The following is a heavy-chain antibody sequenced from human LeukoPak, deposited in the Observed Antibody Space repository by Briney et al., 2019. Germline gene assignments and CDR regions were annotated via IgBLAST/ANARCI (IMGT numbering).Heavy chain of an antibody. V-gene: IGHV4-39*07. CDR1: GGSISSSSYY. D-gene: IGHD5-18*01. CDR2: IYYSGTT. Sequence: SETLSLTCTVSGGSISSSSYYWGWIRQPPGRGLEWIGSIYYSGTTHYNPSLESRVTISVDTSKNQFSLKLASVTAADTAIYYCAKGAGGFSYYNWFDPWGQGTLVTVSS. CDR3: AKGAGGFSYYNWFDP. J-gene: IGHJ5*02.